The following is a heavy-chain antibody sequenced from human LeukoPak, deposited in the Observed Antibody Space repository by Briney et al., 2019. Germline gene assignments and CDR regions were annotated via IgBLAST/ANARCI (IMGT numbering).Heavy chain of an antibody. CDR2: ISSSSSYI. D-gene: IGHD3-22*01. Sequence: PGGSLRLSCAASGFTFSSYSMNWVRQAPGKGLEWVSSISSSSSYIYYADSVKGRFTISRDSAKNSLYLQMNSLRAEDTAVYYCARDYYDSSGYCDYWGQGTLVTVSS. CDR3: ARDYYDSSGYCDY. J-gene: IGHJ4*02. CDR1: GFTFSSYS. V-gene: IGHV3-21*01.